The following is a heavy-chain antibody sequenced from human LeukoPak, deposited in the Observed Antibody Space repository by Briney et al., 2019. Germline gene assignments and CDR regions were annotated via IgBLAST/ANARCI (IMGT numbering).Heavy chain of an antibody. Sequence: PGRSLRLACAAAGFTLSSYGMSWVSQAPREWLEWVSAISGSGGSTYYADSVKGRFTISRDNSKNTLYLQMNSLRAEDTAVYYCANVYYNYFDYWGQGTLVTVSS. D-gene: IGHD3-22*01. J-gene: IGHJ4*02. V-gene: IGHV3-23*01. CDR3: ANVYYNYFDY. CDR2: ISGSGGST. CDR1: GFTLSSYG.